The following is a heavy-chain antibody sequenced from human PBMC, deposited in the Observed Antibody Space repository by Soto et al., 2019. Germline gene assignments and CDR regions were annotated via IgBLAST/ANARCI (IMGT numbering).Heavy chain of an antibody. CDR2: ITGTGIST. CDR1: GFNFNTYP. V-gene: IGHV3-23*01. CDR3: ARDDAYDY. Sequence: EVQLLQSGGGLVQPGGSLRLSCAASGFNFNTYPMSWVRQAPGKGPEWVSTITGTGISTHYAASVKGRFTISRDNSKTTLYLQMTNLRGDDTAIYYCARDDAYDYWGQGTQVTVS. J-gene: IGHJ4*02.